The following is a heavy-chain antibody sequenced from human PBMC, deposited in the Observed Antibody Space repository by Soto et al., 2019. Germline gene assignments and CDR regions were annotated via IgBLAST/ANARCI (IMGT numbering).Heavy chain of an antibody. Sequence: SETRSLTCAVSGGSISSSNWWSWVRQPPGKGLEWIGEIYHSGSTNYNPSLKSRVTISVDKSKNQFSLKLSSVTAADTAVYYCARRTERGYSYGFDYWGQGTLVTVS. CDR3: ARRTERGYSYGFDY. CDR2: IYHSGST. CDR1: GGSISSSNW. V-gene: IGHV4-4*02. J-gene: IGHJ4*02. D-gene: IGHD5-18*01.